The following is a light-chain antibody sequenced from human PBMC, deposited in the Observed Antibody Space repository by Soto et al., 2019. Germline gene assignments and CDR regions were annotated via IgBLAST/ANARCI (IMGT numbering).Light chain of an antibody. J-gene: IGLJ1*01. CDR2: IEGSGSS. CDR3: ETWDSNTRV. V-gene: IGLV4-60*02. Sequence: QLVLTQSSSASASLGHSVTLTCTLSSGHSNYIIAWHQQQPGQATRYLMKIEGSGSSHKGSGVPARFSGSSSGAHRYLTIYNLQFEDESYYYCETWDSNTRVFGTGTKLTVL. CDR1: SGHSNYI.